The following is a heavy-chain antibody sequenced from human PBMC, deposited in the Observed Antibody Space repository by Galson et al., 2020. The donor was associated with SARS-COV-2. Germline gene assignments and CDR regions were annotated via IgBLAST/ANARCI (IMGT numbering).Heavy chain of an antibody. Sequence: ETSETLSLTCTVSGGSISSGGYYWSWIRQHPGKGLEWIGYIYYSGSTYYNPSLKTRVTISVDTAKNQFSLKLSSVTAADTAVYYCATGPTEYYYDSSGPLRMDYWGQGTLVTVSS. V-gene: IGHV4-31*03. CDR3: ATGPTEYYYDSSGPLRMDY. J-gene: IGHJ4*02. D-gene: IGHD3-22*01. CDR2: IYYSGST. CDR1: GGSISSGGYY.